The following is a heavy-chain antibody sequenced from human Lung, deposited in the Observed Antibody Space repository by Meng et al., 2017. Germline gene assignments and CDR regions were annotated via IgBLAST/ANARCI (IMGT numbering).Heavy chain of an antibody. V-gene: IGHV3-30*01. CDR3: ARDKPPNDV. CDR2: MSFDGAQI. J-gene: IGHJ2*01. Sequence: GESGGGGVQPGGSLRLSCAASGFTFNTYAMHWVRQAPGKGLEWVSLMSFDGAQIYYSDSVRGRFTISRDNSKNTLYLQMNSLRAEDTAVYYCARDKPPNDVWGRGTLVTVSS. CDR1: GFTFNTYA.